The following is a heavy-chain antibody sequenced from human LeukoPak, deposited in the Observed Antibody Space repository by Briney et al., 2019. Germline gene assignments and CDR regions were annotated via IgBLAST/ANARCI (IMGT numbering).Heavy chain of an antibody. V-gene: IGHV3-15*01. J-gene: IGHJ4*02. D-gene: IGHD5-12*01. CDR1: GFTFSNAW. CDR3: TTESGYGTVHFDY. Sequence: GGSLRLSCAASGFTFSNAWMSWVRQAPGKGLEWVGRIKSKTDGGTTDYAAPVKGGFTISRDDSKNTLYLQMNSLKTEDTAVYYCTTESGYGTVHFDYWGQGTLVTVSS. CDR2: IKSKTDGGTT.